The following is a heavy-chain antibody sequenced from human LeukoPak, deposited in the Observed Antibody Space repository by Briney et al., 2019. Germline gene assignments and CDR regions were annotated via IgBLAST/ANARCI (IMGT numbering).Heavy chain of an antibody. Sequence: SETLSLTCSVSGGSVSSYYWSWIRQPPGKGLEWIGYVYYTGSTNYNPSLKSRVTMFEDKSKNQFSLRLYSVTVADTAVCYCARCNYDFWSGYYFDYWGQGTLVTVSS. V-gene: IGHV4-59*08. CDR2: VYYTGST. CDR1: GGSVSSYY. CDR3: ARCNYDFWSGYYFDY. D-gene: IGHD3-3*01. J-gene: IGHJ4*02.